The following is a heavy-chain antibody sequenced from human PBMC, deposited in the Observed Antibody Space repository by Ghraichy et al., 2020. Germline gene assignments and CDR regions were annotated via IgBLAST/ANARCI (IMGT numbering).Heavy chain of an antibody. J-gene: IGHJ5*02. CDR2: ISGSGSAT. V-gene: IGHV3-23*01. CDR1: GFIFSSYA. CDR3: AKDHDITDNPWGWFDP. Sequence: GGSLRLSCAGSGFIFSSYAMSWVRQAPGKGLEWVSSISGSGSATFYADSVKGRFTISRDNSKNTLSLQMNSLIAEDTAVYYCAKDHDITDNPWGWFDPWGQGTLVTVSS. D-gene: IGHD3-10*01.